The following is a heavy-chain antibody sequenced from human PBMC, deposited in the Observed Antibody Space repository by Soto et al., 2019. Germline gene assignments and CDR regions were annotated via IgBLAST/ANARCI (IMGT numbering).Heavy chain of an antibody. CDR2: ITYDGSFQ. V-gene: IGHV3-30*18. CDR1: GFNFDNYG. J-gene: IGHJ4*02. CDR3: AKDRVGGTFYAPLAF. D-gene: IGHD1-7*01. Sequence: VRLSCQASGFNFDNYGMHWVRQAPGKGLEGVAVITYDGSFQYYADSVKGRFTISRDNSKNTLSLHLNTLKPEDTAVYHCAKDRVGGTFYAPLAFWGQGTLVTVSS.